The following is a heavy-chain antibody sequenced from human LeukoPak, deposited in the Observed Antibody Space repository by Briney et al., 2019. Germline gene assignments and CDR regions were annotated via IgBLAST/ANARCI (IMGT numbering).Heavy chain of an antibody. J-gene: IGHJ4*02. D-gene: IGHD3-22*01. CDR2: ISGSGSHA. CDR1: GFSFGSYA. V-gene: IGHV3-23*01. Sequence: GGSLRLSCAASGFSFGSYAMGWTRQAPGQGLEWVSAISGSGSHANYAESVKGRFTISRDNSKNTLYLQMNSLRAEDTAVYYCAKDPYYYDSSGYYYGQDTKDYYFDYWGQGTLVTVSS. CDR3: AKDPYYYDSSGYYYGQDTKDYYFDY.